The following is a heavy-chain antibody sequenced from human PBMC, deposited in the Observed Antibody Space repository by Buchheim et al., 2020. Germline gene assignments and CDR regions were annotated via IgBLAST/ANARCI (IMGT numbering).Heavy chain of an antibody. CDR1: GYTFTSYD. J-gene: IGHJ4*02. V-gene: IGHV1-8*01. D-gene: IGHD3-3*01. Sequence: QVQLVQSGAEVKKPGASVKVSCKASGYTFTSYDINWVRQATGQGLEWMGWMNPNSGNTGYAQKFQGRVTMTRNTSISTAYMELSSLRSEETAVWYCARAHPNLYDFWSGLPGPYYFDYWGQGTL. CDR3: ARAHPNLYDFWSGLPGPYYFDY. CDR2: MNPNSGNT.